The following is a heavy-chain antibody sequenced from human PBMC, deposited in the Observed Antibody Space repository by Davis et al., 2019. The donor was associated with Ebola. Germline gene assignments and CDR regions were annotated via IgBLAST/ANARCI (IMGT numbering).Heavy chain of an antibody. CDR3: AREVKDCSSTSCYIWAYNWFDP. CDR1: GFTFSDYY. V-gene: IGHV3-11*01. Sequence: GGSLRLSCAASGFTFSDYYMSWIRQAPGKGLEWVSYISSSGSTIYYADSVKGRFTISRDNAKNSLYLQMNSLRAEDTAVYYCAREVKDCSSTSCYIWAYNWFDPWGQGTLVTVSS. D-gene: IGHD2-2*02. J-gene: IGHJ5*02. CDR2: ISSSGSTI.